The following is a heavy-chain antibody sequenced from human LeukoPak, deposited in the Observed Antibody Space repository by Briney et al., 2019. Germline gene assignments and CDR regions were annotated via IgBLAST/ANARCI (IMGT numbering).Heavy chain of an antibody. CDR3: ARDGGRITIFGVVIHNWFDP. V-gene: IGHV4-4*07. J-gene: IGHJ5*02. CDR1: GGSISSYY. D-gene: IGHD3-3*01. CDR2: IYTSGST. Sequence: SETLSLTCTVSGGSISSYYWSWIRQPPGKGLEWIGRIYTSGSTNYNPSLKSRVTMSVDTSKNQFSLKLSSVTAADTAVYYCARDGGRITIFGVVIHNWFDPWGQGTLVTVSS.